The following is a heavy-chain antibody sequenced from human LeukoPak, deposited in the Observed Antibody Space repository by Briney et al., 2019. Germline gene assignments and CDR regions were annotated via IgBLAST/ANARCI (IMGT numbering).Heavy chain of an antibody. Sequence: ASVNVSGKASGYTFTSYGISWVRQAPGQGLEWMGWISAYNGNTNYAQKLQGRVTMTTDTSTSTAYMDLRSLRSDDTAVYYCAMSPLTLPTWYYYDSSGTNWFDPWGQGTLVTVSS. CDR2: ISAYNGNT. CDR1: GYTFTSYG. V-gene: IGHV1-18*01. D-gene: IGHD3-22*01. J-gene: IGHJ5*02. CDR3: AMSPLTLPTWYYYDSSGTNWFDP.